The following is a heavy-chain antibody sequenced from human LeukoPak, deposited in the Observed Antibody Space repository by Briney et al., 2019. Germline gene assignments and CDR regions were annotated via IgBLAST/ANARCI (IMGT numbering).Heavy chain of an antibody. CDR3: ARDLVGATTEDY. V-gene: IGHV3-21*01. CDR2: ISSSSTYI. J-gene: IGHJ4*02. D-gene: IGHD1-26*01. CDR1: GFTFSSYS. Sequence: GGSLRLSCAASGFTFSSYSMNWVRQAPGKGLEWVSSISSSSTYIYYADSVKGRFTISRDTAKNSLYLQMNSLRAEDTAVYYCARDLVGATTEDYWGQGTLVTVSS.